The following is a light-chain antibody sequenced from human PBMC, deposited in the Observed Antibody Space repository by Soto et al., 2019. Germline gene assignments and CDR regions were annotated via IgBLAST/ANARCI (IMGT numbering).Light chain of an antibody. CDR1: QSISSW. J-gene: IGKJ1*01. CDR2: KAS. V-gene: IGKV1-5*03. Sequence: DIQMTQSPSTLSASVGDRVTITCRASQSISSWLAWYQQKPGKAPKLLIYKASSLESGVPSRFSGSGSGTEFTLTLSSLQPDDFATYYCQQYNSYSRTWTFGQGTKVEIK. CDR3: QQYNSYSRTWT.